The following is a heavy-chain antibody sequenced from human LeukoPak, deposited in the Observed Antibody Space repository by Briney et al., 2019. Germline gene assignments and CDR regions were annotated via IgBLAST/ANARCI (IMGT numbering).Heavy chain of an antibody. CDR3: ARGYDYVLFPFH. D-gene: IGHD3-16*01. J-gene: IGHJ4*02. Sequence: ASVKVSCKASGYTFTDYFMHWVRQAPGQGLEWMGWINPNSGGTNYAQKFQGRVTMTRDTSISTAYMELSRLTSDDTAVYYCARGYDYVLFPFHWGQGTLVTVSS. CDR2: INPNSGGT. CDR1: GYTFTDYF. V-gene: IGHV1-2*02.